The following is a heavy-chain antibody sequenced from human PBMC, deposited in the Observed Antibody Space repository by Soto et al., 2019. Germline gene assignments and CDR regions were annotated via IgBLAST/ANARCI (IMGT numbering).Heavy chain of an antibody. Sequence: QVQMVESGGGLVKPGGSLRLSCAASGFTFSDYYMSWIRQAPGKGLEWVSYISSSGRTIYYADSVKGRFTISRDNAKNSLYLQMNCLRAEDTSVYYRAREGLTPDAFDILGQGTMVTVSS. D-gene: IGHD7-27*01. CDR3: AREGLTPDAFDI. CDR2: ISSSGRTI. CDR1: GFTFSDYY. V-gene: IGHV3-11*01. J-gene: IGHJ3*02.